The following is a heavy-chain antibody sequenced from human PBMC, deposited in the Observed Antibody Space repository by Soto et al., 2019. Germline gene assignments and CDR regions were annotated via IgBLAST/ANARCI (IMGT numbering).Heavy chain of an antibody. CDR1: GGTFSSYA. D-gene: IGHD3-10*01. CDR2: IIPIFGTA. Sequence: SVKVSCKPSGGTFSSYALSWVRPAPGQGLEWMGGIIPIFGTANYAQKFQGRVTITADKSTSTAYMELSSLRSEDTAVYYCARGTLWTTEYFQHWGQGTLVNVSS. V-gene: IGHV1-69*06. CDR3: ARGTLWTTEYFQH. J-gene: IGHJ1*01.